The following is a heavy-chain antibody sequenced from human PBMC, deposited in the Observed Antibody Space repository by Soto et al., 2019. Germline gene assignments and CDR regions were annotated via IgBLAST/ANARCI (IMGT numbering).Heavy chain of an antibody. D-gene: IGHD3-10*01. J-gene: IGHJ5*02. V-gene: IGHV1-8*01. CDR3: AREVVDGSSLWLDP. CDR2: MNANVDAT. CDR1: GFTFSTND. Sequence: GASVNFPCKASGFTFSTNDINWVRQALGQGLQWMGWMNANVDATDSPQEFKGRVTMTWNASISTAYMELSNLKSDDTAVYYCAREVVDGSSLWLDPWGQGTLVTVSS.